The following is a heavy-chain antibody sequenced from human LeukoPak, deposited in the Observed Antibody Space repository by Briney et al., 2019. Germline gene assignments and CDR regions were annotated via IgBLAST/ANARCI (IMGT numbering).Heavy chain of an antibody. CDR2: ISSSSSYI. CDR1: GFTFSSYS. V-gene: IGHV3-21*01. D-gene: IGHD3-16*01. J-gene: IGHJ6*03. CDR3: ARGGSDYYYYYYMDV. Sequence: GGSLRLSCAASGFTFSSYSMNWVRQPPGKGLEWVSSISSSSSYIYYADSVKGRFTISRDNAKNSLYLQMNSLRAEDTAVYYCARGGSDYYYYYYMDVWGKGTTVTVSS.